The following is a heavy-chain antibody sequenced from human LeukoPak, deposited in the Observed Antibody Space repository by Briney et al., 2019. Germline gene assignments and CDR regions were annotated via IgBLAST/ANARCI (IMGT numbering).Heavy chain of an antibody. CDR2: ISWNSGSI. J-gene: IGHJ4*02. CDR3: AKTYGSGSCYGRLPYYLDY. CDR1: GFTFDDYA. Sequence: GGSLRLSCAASGFTFDDYAMHWVRQAPGKGLEWVSGISWNSGSIGYADSVKGRFTISRDNAKNSLYLQMNSLRAEDTALYYCAKTYGSGSCYGRLPYYLDYWGQGTLVTVSS. V-gene: IGHV3-9*01. D-gene: IGHD3-10*01.